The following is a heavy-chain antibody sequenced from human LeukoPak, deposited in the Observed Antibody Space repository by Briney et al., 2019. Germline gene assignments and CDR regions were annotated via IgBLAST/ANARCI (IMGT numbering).Heavy chain of an antibody. D-gene: IGHD3-3*02. CDR2: ISSSASTI. CDR1: GFTFSGYE. Sequence: PGGSLRLSCAASGFTFSGYEMNWVRQAPGKGLEWVSYISSSASTIYYADSVKGRFTISRDNAKNPLYLQMNSLRAEDTAVYYCASWHFRWGQGTLVTVTS. J-gene: IGHJ4*02. V-gene: IGHV3-48*03. CDR3: ASWHFR.